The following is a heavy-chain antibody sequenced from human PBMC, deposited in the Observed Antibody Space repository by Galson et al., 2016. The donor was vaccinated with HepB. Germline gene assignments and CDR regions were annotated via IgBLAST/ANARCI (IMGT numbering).Heavy chain of an antibody. CDR2: ISWNGGSM. D-gene: IGHD5-12*01. Sequence: SLRLSCAASGFSFDDFAMHWVRQAPGKGLEWVSGISWNGGSMDYADSVKGRFTISRDHSETIVYLQMNNLRAEDAAVYYCVGPYSGLYWGQGTLVSVSS. J-gene: IGHJ4*02. CDR1: GFSFDDFA. CDR3: VGPYSGLY. V-gene: IGHV3-9*01.